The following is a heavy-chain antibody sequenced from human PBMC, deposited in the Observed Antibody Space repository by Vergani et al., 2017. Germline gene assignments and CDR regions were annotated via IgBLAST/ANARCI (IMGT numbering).Heavy chain of an antibody. CDR3: AVRPRVNLVWGEIVTKRTFDY. CDR2: INNDGHT. CDR1: GESFSSFY. D-gene: IGHD3-10*01. Sequence: QVQLQQWGAGVVKPSGTLSLTCAVFGESFSSFYWSWIRQPPGKGLEWIGEINNDGHTNYNPSLESRFTVSRDTAKNQFSLNLMSVTAADTAMYYCAVRPRVNLVWGEIVTKRTFDYWGQGSLVTVSS. V-gene: IGHV4-34*02. J-gene: IGHJ4*02.